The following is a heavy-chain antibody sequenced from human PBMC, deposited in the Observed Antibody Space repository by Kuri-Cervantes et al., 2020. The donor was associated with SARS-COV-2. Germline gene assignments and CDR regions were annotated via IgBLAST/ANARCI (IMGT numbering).Heavy chain of an antibody. CDR3: ARGCGEWLRYWYFDL. J-gene: IGHJ2*01. D-gene: IGHD3-10*01. CDR1: GFTFSSYW. V-gene: IGHV3-7*01. CDR2: IKQDGSEK. Sequence: GESLKISCAASGFTFSSYWMSWVRQAPGKGLEWVANIKQDGSEKYYVDSVKGRFTISRDNAKNSLYLQMNSLRAEDTAVYYCARGCGEWLRYWYFDLWGRGTLVTVSS.